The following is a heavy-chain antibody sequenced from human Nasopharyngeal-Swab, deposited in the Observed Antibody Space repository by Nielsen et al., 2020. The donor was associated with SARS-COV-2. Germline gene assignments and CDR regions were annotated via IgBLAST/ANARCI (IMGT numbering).Heavy chain of an antibody. D-gene: IGHD7-27*01. J-gene: IGHJ4*02. CDR2: ISWNSGSI. V-gene: IGHV3-9*02. Sequence: GGSLSLSCAVSGLTSADYAMHWVRQAPGKGLEWVSGISWNSGSIGYADSVKGRLTISRDNAKNSLYLQMNSLRAEDTALYYCAKGGTNWANFEYWGQGTLVTVSS. CDR1: GLTSADYA. CDR3: AKGGTNWANFEY.